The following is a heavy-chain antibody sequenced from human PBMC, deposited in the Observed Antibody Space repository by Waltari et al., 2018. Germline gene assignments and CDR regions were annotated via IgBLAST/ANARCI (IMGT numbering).Heavy chain of an antibody. D-gene: IGHD6-13*01. J-gene: IGHJ4*02. CDR2: INHSGST. CDR1: GGSFSGYY. CDR3: ARGIAAFPFDY. V-gene: IGHV4-34*01. Sequence: QVQLQQWGAGLLKPSETLSLTCAVYGGSFSGYYWSWIRQPPGKGLEWIGKINHSGSTNYNPSLKTRVTISVDTSKTQFSLKLSSVTAADTAVYYCARGIAAFPFDYWGQGTLVTVSS.